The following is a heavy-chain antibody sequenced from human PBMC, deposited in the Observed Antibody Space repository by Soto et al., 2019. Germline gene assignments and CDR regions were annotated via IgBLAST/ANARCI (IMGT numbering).Heavy chain of an antibody. V-gene: IGHV1-18*01. CDR2: ISAYNGNT. D-gene: IGHD2-15*01. CDR3: ARCYCSVGSCYSCWHFDL. CDR1: GYTFTNYG. Sequence: QVQLVQSGSEVKKPGASVKVSCKASGYTFTNYGMSWVRQAPGQGLEWMGWISAYNGNTNHAQNFQGRVTMTTDTTTNTAYMEQRSLRSDDTAVYYCARCYCSVGSCYSCWHFDLWGRGALVTVSS. J-gene: IGHJ2*01.